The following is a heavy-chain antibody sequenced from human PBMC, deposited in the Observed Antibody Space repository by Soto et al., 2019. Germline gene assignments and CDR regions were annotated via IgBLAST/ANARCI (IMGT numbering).Heavy chain of an antibody. CDR1: GGSISSYY. Sequence: TSETLSLTCTVSGGSISSYYWGWIRQPPGKGLEWIGSIFYSGSTYYNPSLKSRVTISVDTSKNQFSLKLTSVTAADTAVYYCACIFSGGCSYGFYYYGMDVWGQGTTVTVSS. V-gene: IGHV4-39*01. J-gene: IGHJ6*02. D-gene: IGHD5-18*01. CDR2: IFYSGST. CDR3: ACIFSGGCSYGFYYYGMDV.